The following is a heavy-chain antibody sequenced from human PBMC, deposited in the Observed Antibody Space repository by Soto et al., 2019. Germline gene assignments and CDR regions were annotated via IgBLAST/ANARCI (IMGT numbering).Heavy chain of an antibody. CDR1: GASISCFY. Sequence: SETLSLTCTVSGASISCFYWSWIRKSAGKGLEWIGRIYATGTTDYNPSLKSRAMMSVDTSKKQFSLKLRSVTDADTAVYYCVRDGKKTLRDWFDPWGQGISVTVSS. CDR2: IYATGTT. V-gene: IGHV4-4*07. D-gene: IGHD1-1*01. CDR3: VRDGKKTLRDWFDP. J-gene: IGHJ5*02.